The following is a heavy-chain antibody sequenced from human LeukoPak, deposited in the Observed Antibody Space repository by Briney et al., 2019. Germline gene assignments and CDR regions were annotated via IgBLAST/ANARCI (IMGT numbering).Heavy chain of an antibody. Sequence: PGGSLRLSCAASGFTITNYWMHWVRQAPGQGLVWVSRINSDGTTTNYADSVRGRFTISRDNAKNMLYLQMSSLRAEDTAIYYCVVIVLGWGQGTLVTVSS. CDR1: GFTITNYW. CDR3: VVIVLG. CDR2: INSDGTTT. V-gene: IGHV3-74*01. D-gene: IGHD2-8*02. J-gene: IGHJ4*02.